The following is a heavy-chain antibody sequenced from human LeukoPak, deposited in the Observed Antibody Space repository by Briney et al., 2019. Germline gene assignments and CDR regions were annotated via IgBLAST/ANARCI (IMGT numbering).Heavy chain of an antibody. D-gene: IGHD3-22*01. J-gene: IGHJ4*02. CDR1: GYTLTELS. V-gene: IGHV1-24*01. CDR2: FDPEDGET. Sequence: GASVKVSCKVSGYTLTELSMHWVRQAPGKGLEWMGGFDPEDGETIYAQKFQGRVTMTRNTSISTAYMELSSLRSEDTAVYYCASLNSSGSEDWGQGTLVTVSS. CDR3: ASLNSSGSED.